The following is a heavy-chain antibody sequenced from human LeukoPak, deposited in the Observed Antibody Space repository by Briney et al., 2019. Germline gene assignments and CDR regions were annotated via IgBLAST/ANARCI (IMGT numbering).Heavy chain of an antibody. Sequence: ASVKVSCKASGYTFTSYYIHWVRQAPGQGLEWMGIINPSAESTIYAQKFQGRVTMTRDTSTSTVYMELSSLRSEDTAMYYCARDVVGDLTFDYWGQGTLVTVFS. CDR3: ARDVVGDLTFDY. CDR1: GYTFTSYY. V-gene: IGHV1-46*01. CDR2: INPSAEST. D-gene: IGHD3-16*01. J-gene: IGHJ4*02.